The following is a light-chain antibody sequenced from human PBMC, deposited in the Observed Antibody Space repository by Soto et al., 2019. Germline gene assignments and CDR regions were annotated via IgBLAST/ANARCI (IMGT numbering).Light chain of an antibody. J-gene: IGLJ2*01. CDR1: SGSIASNY. Sequence: NFMLTQPHSVSESPGKMVTISCTRSSGSIASNYVQWYQQRPGSAPTTVIYEDNQRPSGVPDRFSGSIDSSSNSASLTISGLKTEDEADYYCQSYDSSNYVVFGGGTKLTVL. CDR3: QSYDSSNYVV. CDR2: EDN. V-gene: IGLV6-57*04.